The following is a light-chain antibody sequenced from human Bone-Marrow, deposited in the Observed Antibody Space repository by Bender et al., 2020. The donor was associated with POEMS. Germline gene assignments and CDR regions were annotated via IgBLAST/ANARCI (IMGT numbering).Light chain of an antibody. V-gene: IGLV2-11*01. CDR2: AVS. J-gene: IGLJ1*01. Sequence: QSALTQPRSVSGSPGQSVTISCTGTSSDVGSYNYVSWYQQHPGKAPNLMIYAVSKRPSGVSNRFSGSKSGNTASLTISGLQAEDEADYYCCSYAGGYTYVFGSGTKVTVL. CDR1: SSDVGSYNY. CDR3: CSYAGGYTYV.